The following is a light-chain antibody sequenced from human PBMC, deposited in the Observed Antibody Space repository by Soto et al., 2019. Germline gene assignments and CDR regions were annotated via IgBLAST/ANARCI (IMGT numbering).Light chain of an antibody. V-gene: IGKV1-5*01. CDR1: QSISSW. CDR2: DAS. Sequence: DIQMTQSPSTLSASVGDRVTITCRASQSISSWLAWYQQKPGKAPKLLIYDASSLESGVPSRFSGSVSGTEFTLTISSLQPDDFATTNCQQYNSDSPYTFGQGTKLEIK. CDR3: QQYNSDSPYT. J-gene: IGKJ2*01.